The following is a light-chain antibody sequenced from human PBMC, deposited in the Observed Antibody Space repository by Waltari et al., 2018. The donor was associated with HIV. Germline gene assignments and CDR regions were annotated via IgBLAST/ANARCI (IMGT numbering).Light chain of an antibody. CDR1: QGISSN. V-gene: IGKV1-9*01. CDR2: AAS. J-gene: IGKJ4*01. Sequence: DIQLTQSPSFLSASVGDRVTITCRANQGISSNLAWYQQRPGEAPKLLIYAASSLQSGVPSRFSGSGSGAEFTLTIFSLQPEDFATYFCQQLNTYPLTFGGGTKVEI. CDR3: QQLNTYPLT.